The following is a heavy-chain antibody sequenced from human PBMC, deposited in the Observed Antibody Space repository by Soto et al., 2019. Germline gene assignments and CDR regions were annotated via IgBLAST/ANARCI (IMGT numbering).Heavy chain of an antibody. Sequence: QVQLVQSGAEVKKPGSSVKVSCKASGGSFSSPTISWVRQAPGQGLEWMGGVSPIFGTTNYAQKFQGRVTITADASSGTAYKELSRRKSEDTAVYYWAGGASSGGWYFDIWGRGTLVTVSS. CDR1: GGSFSSPT. CDR2: VSPIFGTT. V-gene: IGHV1-69*01. D-gene: IGHD1-26*01. J-gene: IGHJ2*01. CDR3: AGGASSGGWYFDI.